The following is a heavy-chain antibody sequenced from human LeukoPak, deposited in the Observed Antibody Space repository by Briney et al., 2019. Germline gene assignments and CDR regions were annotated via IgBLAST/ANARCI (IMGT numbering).Heavy chain of an antibody. CDR2: ISSSGSTI. V-gene: IGHV3-48*03. D-gene: IGHD6-19*01. CDR1: GFTVSSNY. Sequence: PGGSLRLSCAASGFTVSSNYMNWVRQAPGKGLEWVSYISSSGSTIYYADSVKGRFTISRDNAKNSLYLQMNSLRAEDTAVYYCAREGSGWQEAYYYYYMDVWGKGTTVTISS. CDR3: AREGSGWQEAYYYYYMDV. J-gene: IGHJ6*03.